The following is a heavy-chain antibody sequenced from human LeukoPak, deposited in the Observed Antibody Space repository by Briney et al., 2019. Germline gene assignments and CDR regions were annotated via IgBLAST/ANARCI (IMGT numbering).Heavy chain of an antibody. CDR3: ARAQILYYYDSSGYYEYRDYYYYGMDV. V-gene: IGHV1-69*01. J-gene: IGHJ6*02. CDR2: IIPIFGTA. Sequence: GSSVTVSCKASGGTFSSYAISWVRQAPGQGLEWMGGIIPIFGTANYAQKFQGRVTITADESTSTAYMELSSLRSEDTAVYYCARAQILYYYDSSGYYEYRDYYYYGMDVWGQGTTVTVSS. CDR1: GGTFSSYA. D-gene: IGHD3-22*01.